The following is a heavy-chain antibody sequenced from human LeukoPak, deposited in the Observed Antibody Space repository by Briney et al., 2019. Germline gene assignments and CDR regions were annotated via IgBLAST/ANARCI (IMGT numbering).Heavy chain of an antibody. Sequence: PGGSLRLSCAASGFTFSSYEMNWVRQAPGKGLEWVSYISSSGSTIYYADSVKGRFTISGDNAKNSLYLQMNSLRAEETAVYYCGELGITMIGGVWGKGTTVTISS. CDR3: GELGITMIGGV. CDR2: ISSSGSTI. J-gene: IGHJ6*04. V-gene: IGHV3-48*03. CDR1: GFTFSSYE. D-gene: IGHD3-10*02.